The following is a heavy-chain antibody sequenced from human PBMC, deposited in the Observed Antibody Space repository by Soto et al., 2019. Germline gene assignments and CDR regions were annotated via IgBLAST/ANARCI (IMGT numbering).Heavy chain of an antibody. CDR2: IYYSGST. CDR3: ARRYGASFDY. Sequence: QVQLQESGPGLVKPSETLSLTCTVSGGSISSYYWCWIRQPPGKGLERIGYIYYSGSTNYNPSLKSRVTISVDTSKNQCSLKLSSVTAADTAVYYCARRYGASFDYWGQGTLVTVSS. J-gene: IGHJ4*02. D-gene: IGHD4-17*01. V-gene: IGHV4-59*01. CDR1: GGSISSYY.